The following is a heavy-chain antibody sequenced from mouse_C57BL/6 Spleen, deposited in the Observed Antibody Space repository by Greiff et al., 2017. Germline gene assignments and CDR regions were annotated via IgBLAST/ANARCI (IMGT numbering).Heavy chain of an antibody. Sequence: VQLQQSGADLARPGASVKMSCKASGYTFTSYTMHWVNQRPGQGLEWIGYINPSSGYTKYNQKFKDKATLTADKSSSTAYMQLSSLTSEDAAVYDGAGYDYGSSPGCRYFDDWGTGTTVTVSA. CDR1: GYTFTSYT. V-gene: IGHV1-4*01. CDR3: AGYDYGSSPGCRYFDD. CDR2: INPSSGYT. D-gene: IGHD1-1*01. J-gene: IGHJ1*03.